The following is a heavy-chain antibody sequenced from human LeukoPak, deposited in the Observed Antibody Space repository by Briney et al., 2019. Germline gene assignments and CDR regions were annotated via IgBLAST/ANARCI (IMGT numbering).Heavy chain of an antibody. Sequence: SETLSLTCAVYGGSFNDFYWTWIRQPPGKGLEWIGQINHSGGTNYNPSLKSRVTLSVNTSKNQFSLKLTSVTAADTAAYYCAREANGDFDWLFPFDPWGRGTLVTVSS. CDR1: GGSFNDFY. CDR3: AREANGDFDWLFPFDP. V-gene: IGHV4-34*01. D-gene: IGHD3-9*01. CDR2: INHSGGT. J-gene: IGHJ5*02.